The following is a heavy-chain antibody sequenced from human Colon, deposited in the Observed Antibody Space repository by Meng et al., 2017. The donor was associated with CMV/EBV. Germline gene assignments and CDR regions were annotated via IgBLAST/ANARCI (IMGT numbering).Heavy chain of an antibody. V-gene: IGHV4-38-2*02. CDR1: ASSMNTGYF. J-gene: IGHJ6*02. Sequence: AGSLSLSCSVSASSMNTGYFWGWIRQPPGKGLEWFGSSYHDGSNYYNPSLKSRVTISIDTSKKHFSLKLRSVAAADTAVYYCARDYILTGFSAYGMDVWGQGTTVTVSS. D-gene: IGHD3-9*01. CDR3: ARDYILTGFSAYGMDV. CDR2: SYHDGSN.